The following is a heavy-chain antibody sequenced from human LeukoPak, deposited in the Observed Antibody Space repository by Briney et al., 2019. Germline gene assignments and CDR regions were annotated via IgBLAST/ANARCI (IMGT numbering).Heavy chain of an antibody. V-gene: IGHV1-2*02. Sequence: GASVKVSCKASGYTFTDYYIHWVRRAPGQGLEWMGWINPTSGGTNYAQKFQGRLTMTRDTSINTAYMEVSWLRSDDTAVYFCARDRVTGYYFDYWGQGALVTVSS. CDR2: INPTSGGT. J-gene: IGHJ4*02. D-gene: IGHD2-21*02. CDR1: GYTFTDYY. CDR3: ARDRVTGYYFDY.